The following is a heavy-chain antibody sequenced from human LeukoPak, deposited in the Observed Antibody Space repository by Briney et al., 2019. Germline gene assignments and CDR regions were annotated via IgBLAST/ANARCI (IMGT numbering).Heavy chain of an antibody. CDR2: IWNDGSNK. D-gene: IGHD6-19*01. V-gene: IGHV3-33*01. J-gene: IGHJ4*02. CDR1: GFTFSGYA. CDR3: ASDWKWLGYDY. Sequence: PGGSLRLSCAASGFTFSGYAMHWVRQAAGKGLEWVAVIWNDGSNKYYADSVKGGFTISRDNSKNTLYLQMNSLRGEDTAVYYCASDWKWLGYDYWGQGTLVTVSS.